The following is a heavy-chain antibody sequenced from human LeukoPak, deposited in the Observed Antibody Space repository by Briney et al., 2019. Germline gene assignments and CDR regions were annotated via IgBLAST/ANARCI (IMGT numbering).Heavy chain of an antibody. V-gene: IGHV3-30*03. CDR1: GFTFNNYG. CDR2: ISYEGSNK. Sequence: PGGSLRLSCAASGFTFNNYGMHWVRQAPGKGLEWVAIISYEGSNKHYGDFVKGRFTISRDNSKNTLYLQMNSLRAEDTAVYYCARARKSGGITMIRGVKDRGWFDPWGQGTLVTVSS. CDR3: ARARKSGGITMIRGVKDRGWFDP. J-gene: IGHJ5*02. D-gene: IGHD3-10*01.